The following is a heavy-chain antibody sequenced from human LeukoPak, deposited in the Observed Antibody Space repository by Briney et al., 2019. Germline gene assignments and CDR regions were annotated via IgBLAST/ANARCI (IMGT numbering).Heavy chain of an antibody. Sequence: GESLKISCKGSGYSFTSYWIGWVRQMPGKGLEWMGIIYPGDSDTRYSPSFQGQVTISADKSISTAHLQWSSLKASDTAMYYCATGGITMVRGDQFDYWGQGTLVTVSS. V-gene: IGHV5-51*01. CDR2: IYPGDSDT. CDR1: GYSFTSYW. J-gene: IGHJ4*02. D-gene: IGHD3-10*01. CDR3: ATGGITMVRGDQFDY.